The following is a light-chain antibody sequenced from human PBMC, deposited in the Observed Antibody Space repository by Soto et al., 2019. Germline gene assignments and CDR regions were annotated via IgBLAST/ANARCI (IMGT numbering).Light chain of an antibody. J-gene: IGLJ2*01. CDR1: SSDVGGYNY. V-gene: IGLV2-14*01. Sequence: QSALTQPASVSGSPGQSITISCTGSSSDVGGYNYVSWYQQHPGKAPKLMIYELSYRPSGVSNRFSGSKSGNTASLTISGLQAEDDADYYCSSYTDSNTRVVFGGGTKLTVL. CDR3: SSYTDSNTRVV. CDR2: ELS.